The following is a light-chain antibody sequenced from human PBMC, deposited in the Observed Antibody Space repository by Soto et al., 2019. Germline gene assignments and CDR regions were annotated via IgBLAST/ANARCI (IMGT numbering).Light chain of an antibody. J-gene: IGLJ1*01. CDR2: EVS. Sequence: QSVLTQPASVSGSPGQSITISCTGTSSDVGGYNYVSWYQQHPGKAPKPMIYEVSNRPSGVSNRFSGSKSGNTASLTISGLQAEDEADYYCSSYTSSSIYVFGTGTKVTVL. CDR3: SSYTSSSIYV. CDR1: SSDVGGYNY. V-gene: IGLV2-14*01.